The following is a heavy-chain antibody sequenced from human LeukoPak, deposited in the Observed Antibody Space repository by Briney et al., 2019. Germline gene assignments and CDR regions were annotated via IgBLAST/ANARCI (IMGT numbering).Heavy chain of an antibody. D-gene: IGHD3-22*01. CDR1: GFTFSSYR. V-gene: IGHV3-48*04. CDR2: ISSSTRTI. CDR3: AKDIDSSGYYPHY. J-gene: IGHJ4*02. Sequence: GGSLRLSCAASGFTFSSYRMNWVRQAPGKGLEWVSYISSSTRTIYYADSVKGRFTISRDNAKNSLFLQMNSLRTEDTALYYCAKDIDSSGYYPHYWGQGTLVTVSS.